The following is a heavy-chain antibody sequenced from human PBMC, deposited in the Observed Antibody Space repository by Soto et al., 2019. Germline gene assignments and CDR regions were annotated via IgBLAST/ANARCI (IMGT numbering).Heavy chain of an antibody. J-gene: IGHJ3*02. CDR1: GFTFSDNY. CDR3: VRGPYLGTAFDI. Sequence: PGGSLRLSCAASGFTFSDNYMTWIRLAPGKGLEWVSHISGSGRTIFYADSVKGRFTISRDNAKNSLYLQMNSLRVEDTAIYYCVRGPYLGTAFDIWGQGTMVTVSS. CDR2: ISGSGRTI. D-gene: IGHD7-27*01. V-gene: IGHV3-11*01.